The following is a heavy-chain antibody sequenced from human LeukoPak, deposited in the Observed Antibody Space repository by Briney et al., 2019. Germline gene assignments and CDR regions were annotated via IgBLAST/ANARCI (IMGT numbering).Heavy chain of an antibody. CDR2: INPSGGST. CDR3: ARGYCSGGSCYSYMDV. CDR1: GYTFTSYY. Sequence: ASVKVSCKASGYTFTSYYMHWVRQAPGQGLEWMGIINPSGGSTSYAQKFQGRVTMTRDMSTSTAYMELSSLRSEDTAVYYCARGYCSGGSCYSYMDVWGKGTTVTVSS. D-gene: IGHD2-15*01. J-gene: IGHJ6*03. V-gene: IGHV1-46*01.